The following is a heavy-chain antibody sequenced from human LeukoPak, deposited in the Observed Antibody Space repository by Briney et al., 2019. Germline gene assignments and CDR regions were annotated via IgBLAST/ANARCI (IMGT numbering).Heavy chain of an antibody. V-gene: IGHV1-69*13. D-gene: IGHD3-22*01. J-gene: IGHJ4*02. CDR3: AKRHPDYSESNGHLFD. Sequence: SVKVSCKASAGTFRNHAISWVRQAPGQGLEWMGGIIPLFGTATYAQKFQGRVTITADESTDTAYLELSSLRSEDTAVYYCAKRHPDYSESNGHLFDWGQGTLVTVSS. CDR2: IIPLFGTA. CDR1: AGTFRNHA.